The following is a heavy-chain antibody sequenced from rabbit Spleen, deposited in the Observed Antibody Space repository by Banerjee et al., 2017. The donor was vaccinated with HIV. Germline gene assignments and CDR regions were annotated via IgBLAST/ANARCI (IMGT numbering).Heavy chain of an antibody. D-gene: IGHD8-1*01. V-gene: IGHV1S40*01. CDR1: GFSFSSRYY. CDR2: IASGSSGDI. J-gene: IGHJ6*01. CDR3: ARDTGSSFSSYGMDL. Sequence: QSLEESGGDLVKPGASLTLTCTASGFSFSSRYYMCWVRQAPGKGLEWIACIASGSSGDIYYASWAKGRFTISKTSSTTVTLQMTSLTAADMATYFCARDTGSSFSSYGMDLWAQGPSSPS.